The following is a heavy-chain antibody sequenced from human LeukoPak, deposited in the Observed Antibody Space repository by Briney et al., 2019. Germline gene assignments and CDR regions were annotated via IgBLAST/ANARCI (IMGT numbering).Heavy chain of an antibody. J-gene: IGHJ6*03. CDR2: INHSGST. D-gene: IGHD5-24*01. CDR1: GFTFSSYS. CDR3: ARAGRRGRGVYYYYMDV. Sequence: GSLRLSCAASGFTFSSYSMNWVRQAPGKGLEWIGEINHSGSTNYNPSLKSRVTISVDTSKNQFSLKLSSVTAADTAVYYCARAGRRGRGVYYYYMDVWGKGTTVTVSS. V-gene: IGHV4-34*01.